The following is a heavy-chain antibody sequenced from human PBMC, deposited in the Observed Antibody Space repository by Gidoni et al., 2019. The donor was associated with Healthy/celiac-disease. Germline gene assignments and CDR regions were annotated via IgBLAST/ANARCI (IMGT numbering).Heavy chain of an antibody. J-gene: IGHJ4*02. CDR1: GFTFSSYA. Sequence: EVQLLESGGGLVQPGGSLRLSCAASGFTFSSYAMSWVRQAPGKVLEWVSAISGSGGSTYYADSVKGRFTISRDNSKNTLYLQMNSLRAEDTAVYYCAKDYDFWSGYSTYGLYFDYWGQGTLVTVSS. V-gene: IGHV3-23*01. CDR3: AKDYDFWSGYSTYGLYFDY. CDR2: ISGSGGST. D-gene: IGHD3-3*01.